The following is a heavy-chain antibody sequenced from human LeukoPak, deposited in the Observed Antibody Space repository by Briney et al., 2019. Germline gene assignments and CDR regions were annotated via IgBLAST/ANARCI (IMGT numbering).Heavy chain of an antibody. V-gene: IGHV4-31*03. J-gene: IGHJ4*02. Sequence: SGTLSLTCTVSGGSISSGGYYWSWIRQHPGKGLEWIGYIYYSGSTYYNPSLKSRVTISVDTSKNQFSLRLSSVTAADTAVYYCARDGLERTVDYWGQGTLVTVSS. D-gene: IGHD1-1*01. CDR1: GGSISSGGYY. CDR3: ARDGLERTVDY. CDR2: IYYSGST.